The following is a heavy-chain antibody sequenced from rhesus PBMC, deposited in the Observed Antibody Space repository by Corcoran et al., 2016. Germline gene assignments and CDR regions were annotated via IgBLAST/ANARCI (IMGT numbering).Heavy chain of an antibody. CDR1: GGSISGYYY. Sequence: QVKLQQWGEGLVKPSETLSLTCAVYGGSISGYYYWSWIRQDQGKGLERIGNMDGNRAGTNYNTTRKNRFTNSKDTYKNGFSLKLSSGTAADTEVDYCSREGEYCTGSGCYYFDCWGQGVVVTVSS. CDR3: SREGEYCTGSGCYYFDC. V-gene: IGHV4-73*01. D-gene: IGHD2-21*01. CDR2: MDGNRAGT. J-gene: IGHJ4*01.